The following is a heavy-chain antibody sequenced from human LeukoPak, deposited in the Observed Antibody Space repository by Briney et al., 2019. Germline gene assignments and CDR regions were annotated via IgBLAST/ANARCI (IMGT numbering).Heavy chain of an antibody. CDR1: GYTFTSYY. CDR3: AESNYDFTY. D-gene: IGHD3-3*01. J-gene: IGHJ4*02. CDR2: IIPIFGTA. Sequence: SVKVSCKASGYTFTSYYMHWVRQAPGQGLEWMGGIIPIFGTANYAQKFQGRVTITADESTSTAYMELSSLRSEDTAVYYCAESNYDFTYWGQGTLVTVSS. V-gene: IGHV1-69*13.